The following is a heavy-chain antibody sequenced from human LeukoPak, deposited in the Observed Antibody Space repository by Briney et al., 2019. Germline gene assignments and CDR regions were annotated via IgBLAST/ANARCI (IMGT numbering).Heavy chain of an antibody. J-gene: IGHJ4*02. D-gene: IGHD6-13*01. CDR1: GFTFSSYE. CDR2: ISSSGSTI. CDR3: ASTTSSSWFRYFDY. V-gene: IGHV3-48*03. Sequence: GGSLRLSCAASGFTFSSYEMNWVRQAPGKGLEWVSYISSSGSTIYYADSVKGRFTISRDNAKNSLYLQMNSLRAEDTAVYYCASTTSSSWFRYFDYWGQGTLVTVSS.